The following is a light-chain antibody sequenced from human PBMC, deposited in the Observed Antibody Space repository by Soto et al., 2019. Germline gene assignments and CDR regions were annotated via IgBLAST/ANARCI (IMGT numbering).Light chain of an antibody. J-gene: IGKJ2*01. CDR1: QSVSSN. CDR2: GAS. V-gene: IGKV3-15*01. Sequence: EIVMTQSPATLSVSPGDRAPLSCRASQSVSSNLAWYQQKPGQAPRLLLYGASTRATGTPARFSGSGSGTECTLTSHSLQAEAVEIETCQPYNYWPPAYTFGQGTKLEIK. CDR3: QPYNYWPPAYT.